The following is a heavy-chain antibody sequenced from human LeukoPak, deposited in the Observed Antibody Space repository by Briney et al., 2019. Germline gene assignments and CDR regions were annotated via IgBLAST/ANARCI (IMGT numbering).Heavy chain of an antibody. Sequence: GGSLRLSCAASGFTFSSYAMSWVRQAPGKGLEWISAISDSASITYYADSVKGRFTISRDNSKNTLYLQMNSLRAEDTAVYYCAKELDYDSSQQPYYFDYWGQGTLVTVSS. J-gene: IGHJ4*02. CDR3: AKELDYDSSQQPYYFDY. D-gene: IGHD3-22*01. CDR1: GFTFSSYA. V-gene: IGHV3-23*01. CDR2: ISDSASIT.